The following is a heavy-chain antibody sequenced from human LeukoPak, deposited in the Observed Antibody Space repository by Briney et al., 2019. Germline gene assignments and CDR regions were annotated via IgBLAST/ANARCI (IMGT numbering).Heavy chain of an antibody. V-gene: IGHV4-38-2*01. J-gene: IGHJ4*02. Sequence: SETLSLTCGVSGYSISSGYYWGWIWQPPGKGLEWIGSIHHSGSTYYNPSLKSRVTISVDTSKNQFSLKLSSGTAADTAVYYCARSPPQYYYDSSGYSDFDYWGQGTLVTVSS. D-gene: IGHD3-22*01. CDR1: GYSISSGYY. CDR3: ARSPPQYYYDSSGYSDFDY. CDR2: IHHSGST.